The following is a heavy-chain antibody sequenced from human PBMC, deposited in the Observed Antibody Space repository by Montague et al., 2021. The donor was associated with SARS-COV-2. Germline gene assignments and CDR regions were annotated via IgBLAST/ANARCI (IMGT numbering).Heavy chain of an antibody. V-gene: IGHV3-21*01. D-gene: IGHD4-17*01. CDR3: ARELTTVTTSYFDY. CDR2: ISSSSSYI. Sequence: SLRLSCAASGFTFSSYSMNWVRQAPGKGLEWVSSISSSSSYIYYADSVKGRFTISRDNAKNSLYPQMNSLRAEDTAVYYCARELTTVTTSYFDYWGQGTLVTVSS. CDR1: GFTFSSYS. J-gene: IGHJ4*02.